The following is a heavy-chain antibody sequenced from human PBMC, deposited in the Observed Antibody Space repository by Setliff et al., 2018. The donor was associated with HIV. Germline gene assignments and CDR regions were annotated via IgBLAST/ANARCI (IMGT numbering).Heavy chain of an antibody. CDR3: AREIYGGNSRPFDY. J-gene: IGHJ4*02. Sequence: SETLSLTCTVSGGSSSTSDYYWGWIRQPPGKGLEWIGYIFYNGNTYYSPALKSRVTISIDTSRNRFSLRLSSVTAADSAVYYCAREIYGGNSRPFDYWGQGQWSPSPQ. CDR1: GGSSSTSDYY. CDR2: IFYNGNT. V-gene: IGHV4-39*02. D-gene: IGHD4-17*01.